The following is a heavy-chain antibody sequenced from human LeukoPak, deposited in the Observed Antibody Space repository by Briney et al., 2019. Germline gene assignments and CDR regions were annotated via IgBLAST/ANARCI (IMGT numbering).Heavy chain of an antibody. CDR2: IYYSGST. V-gene: IGHV4-61*01. J-gene: IGHJ4*02. D-gene: IGHD3-22*01. CDR3: AREDSSGYLFDY. CDR1: GGSFSSGSYY. Sequence: SETLSLTCTVSGGSFSSGSYYWSWIRQPPGKGLEWIGYIYYSGSTNYNPSLKSRVTISVDTSKNQFSLKLSSVTAADTAVYYCAREDSSGYLFDYWGQGTLVTVSS.